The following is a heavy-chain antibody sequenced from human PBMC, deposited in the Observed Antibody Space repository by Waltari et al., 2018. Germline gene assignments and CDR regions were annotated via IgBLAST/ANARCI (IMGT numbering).Heavy chain of an antibody. V-gene: IGHV3-7*01. CDR2: IKQDGSEK. CDR3: ARYAPDYLGDYPDVIDI. J-gene: IGHJ3*02. Sequence: EVLLVESGGGWVQPGGCLRLSIPDAGFIFGNYWWNCVRPAPGKGLEWVANIKQDGSEKYYLDSVKGRFSISRDNAKKSLYLQMNSLRVEDTAVYYCARYAPDYLGDYPDVIDIWGQGTMVTVSS. D-gene: IGHD3-10*02. CDR1: GFIFGNYW.